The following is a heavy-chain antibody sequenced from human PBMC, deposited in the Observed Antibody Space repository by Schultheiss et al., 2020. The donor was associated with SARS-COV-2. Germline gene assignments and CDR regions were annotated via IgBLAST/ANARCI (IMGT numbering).Heavy chain of an antibody. CDR2: MNPNSGNT. D-gene: IGHD4-17*01. V-gene: IGHV1-8*01. CDR3: ARGDDYGDLFDY. J-gene: IGHJ4*02. Sequence: ASVKVSCKASGYTFTSYDINWVRQATGQGLEWMGWMNPNSGNTGYAQKLQGRVTMTTDTSTSTAYMELRSLRSDDTAVYYCARGDDYGDLFDYWGQGTLVTVAS. CDR1: GYTFTSYD.